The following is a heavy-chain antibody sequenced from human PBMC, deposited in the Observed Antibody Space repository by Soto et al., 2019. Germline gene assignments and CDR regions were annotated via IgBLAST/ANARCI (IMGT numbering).Heavy chain of an antibody. CDR2: IRSKANSYAT. Sequence: EVQLVESGGGLVQPGGSLKLSCAASGFTFSGSAMHWVRQASGKGLEWVGRIRSKANSYATAYAASVKGRFTISRDDSKNTAYLQMNSLKTEDTAVYYCTRHYRVVPAVYYYYMDVWGKGTTVTVSS. J-gene: IGHJ6*03. CDR1: GFTFSGSA. CDR3: TRHYRVVPAVYYYYMDV. V-gene: IGHV3-73*01. D-gene: IGHD2-2*01.